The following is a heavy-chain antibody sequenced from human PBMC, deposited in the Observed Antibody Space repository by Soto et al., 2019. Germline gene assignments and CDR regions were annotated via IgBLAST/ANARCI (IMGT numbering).Heavy chain of an antibody. CDR1: GGTFSAFA. D-gene: IGHD5-18*01. CDR3: ARDRIQLRLGKYSFNGMDV. CDR2: IVPRFGSP. Sequence: QVQLVQSGAAMRKPGSSLMVSCKASGGTFSAFAFSWVRQAPGQVLECMGGIVPRFGSPNYAQKFGGRVTISADTSTSTDYMQVSRLRFDDTAVYFCARDRIQLRLGKYSFNGMDVWGQGTTITVSS. V-gene: IGHV1-69*06. J-gene: IGHJ6*02.